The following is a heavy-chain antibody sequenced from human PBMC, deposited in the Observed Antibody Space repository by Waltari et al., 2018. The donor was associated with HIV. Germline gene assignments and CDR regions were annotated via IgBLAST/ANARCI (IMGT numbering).Heavy chain of an antibody. CDR2: ISSSSSTI. CDR3: ARETYYYDSSGPYFDY. Sequence: EVQLVESGGGLVQPGGSLGLSCAASGFNSPGYGMNWVRQAPGKGLEWVSFISSSSSTIYYADSVKGRFTISRDNAKNSLYLQMNSLRAEDTAVYYCARETYYYDSSGPYFDYWGQGTLVTVSS. CDR1: GFNSPGYG. J-gene: IGHJ4*02. D-gene: IGHD3-22*01. V-gene: IGHV3-48*01.